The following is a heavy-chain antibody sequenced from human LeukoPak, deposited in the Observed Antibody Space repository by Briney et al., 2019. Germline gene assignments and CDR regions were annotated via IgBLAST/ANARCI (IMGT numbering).Heavy chain of an antibody. CDR1: GGSISSGGYY. D-gene: IGHD6-13*01. CDR3: AREQAGSSSSFDY. V-gene: IGHV4-30-2*01. Sequence: SQTLSLTCTVSGGSISSGGYYWSWIRQPPGKGLEWIGYIYHSGSTYYNPSLKSRVTISVDRSKNQFSLKLSSVTTADTAVYYCAREQAGSSSSFDYWGQGTLVTVSS. CDR2: IYHSGST. J-gene: IGHJ4*02.